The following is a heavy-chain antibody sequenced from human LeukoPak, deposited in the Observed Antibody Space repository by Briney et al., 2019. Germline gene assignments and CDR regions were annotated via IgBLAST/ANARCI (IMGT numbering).Heavy chain of an antibody. V-gene: IGHV3-30-3*01. J-gene: IGHJ1*01. CDR2: ISYDGSNK. D-gene: IGHD3-10*01. CDR3: ARASGLKD. CDR1: GFTFSSYA. Sequence: GRSLRLSCAASGFTFSSYAMHWVRQAPGKGLEGVAVISYDGSNKYYADSVKGRFTIYTDNSKNTLYLQMNSLKAEDTAVDHCARASGLKDWGQGTLVTVSS.